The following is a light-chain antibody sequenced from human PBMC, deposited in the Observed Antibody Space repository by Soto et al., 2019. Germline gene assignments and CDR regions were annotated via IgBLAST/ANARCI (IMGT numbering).Light chain of an antibody. Sequence: QSALTQPASVSGTPGQSITISCTGTSSDDGNYNYVSWYQQHPGKAPQLMIFQVSNRASGVSNRFSGSKSGDTASLTISGLQAEDEADYYCSSYTTSSTLYVFGTGTKVTVL. J-gene: IGLJ1*01. V-gene: IGLV2-14*01. CDR1: SSDDGNYNY. CDR3: SSYTTSSTLYV. CDR2: QVS.